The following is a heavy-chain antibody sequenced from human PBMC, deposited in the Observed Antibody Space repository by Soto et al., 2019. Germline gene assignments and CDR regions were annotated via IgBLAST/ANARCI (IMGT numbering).Heavy chain of an antibody. CDR1: GYSFTSLD. CDR2: MQPSTGRT. Sequence: QVQLVQSGAEVREPGASVKVSCKASGYSFTSLDINWVRQTAGQGLEWMGWMQPSTGRTGYAQKFQGRVTMTRGNSLNHAYMELTNLTSDYTAFYYCARGVSAGVDYWGQGTLVTVSS. V-gene: IGHV1-8*01. CDR3: ARGVSAGVDY. J-gene: IGHJ4*02. D-gene: IGHD1-26*01.